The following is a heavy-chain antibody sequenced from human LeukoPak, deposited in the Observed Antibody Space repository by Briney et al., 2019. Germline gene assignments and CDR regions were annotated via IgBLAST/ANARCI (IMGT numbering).Heavy chain of an antibody. D-gene: IGHD6-13*01. J-gene: IGHJ4*02. CDR2: IYYSVST. CDR3: ARGQQLGPFDY. Sequence: SETLSLTCTVSGGSISSYYWSWIRQPPGKGRGWIGYIYYSVSTNYNPSLKSRVTISVDTSKNQFSLKLSSVTAAGTAVYYCARGQQLGPFDYWGQGTLVTVSS. CDR1: GGSISSYY. V-gene: IGHV4-59*01.